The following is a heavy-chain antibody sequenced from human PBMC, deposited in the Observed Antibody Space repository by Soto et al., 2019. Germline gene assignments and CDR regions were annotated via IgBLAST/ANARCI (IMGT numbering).Heavy chain of an antibody. CDR1: GFTFSSYA. CDR3: AKSLKVEWELLLYFDY. Sequence: PGGSLRLSCAASGFTFSSYAMSWVRQAPGKGLEWVSAISGSGGSTYYADSVKGRFTISRDNSKNTLYLQMNSLRAEDTAVYYCAKSLKVEWELLLYFDYWGQGTLVTVSS. D-gene: IGHD1-26*01. J-gene: IGHJ4*02. CDR2: ISGSGGST. V-gene: IGHV3-23*01.